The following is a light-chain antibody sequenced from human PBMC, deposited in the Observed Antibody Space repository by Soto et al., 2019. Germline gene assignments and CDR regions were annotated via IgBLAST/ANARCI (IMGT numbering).Light chain of an antibody. Sequence: QSVLTQPASVSGSPGQSITISCTGTSSDIGGYNYVSWYQQHPGKAPRLIIYEVSNRPSGVSNHFSGSKSGNTASLTISGLQTDDEADYYCSSYTGSSTLDVFGTGTKVTVL. CDR2: EVS. J-gene: IGLJ1*01. V-gene: IGLV2-14*01. CDR1: SSDIGGYNY. CDR3: SSYTGSSTLDV.